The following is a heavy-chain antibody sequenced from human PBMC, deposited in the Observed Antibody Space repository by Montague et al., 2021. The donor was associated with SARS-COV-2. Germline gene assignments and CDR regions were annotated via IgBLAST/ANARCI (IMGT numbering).Heavy chain of an antibody. CDR2: SNDRGSS. Sequence: SETLSLTCAVYGGSFTDFYWTWIRQPPGKGLEWIGESNDRGSSNYNPSLKNRVTISVDKSKNQISLKLTSVTAADTATYYCARGQGTVFAIPIAFPGAGAIDVWGQGTTVTVS. D-gene: IGHD2-21*01. J-gene: IGHJ3*01. CDR1: GGSFTDFY. CDR3: ARGQGTVFAIPIAFPGAGAIDV. V-gene: IGHV4-34*01.